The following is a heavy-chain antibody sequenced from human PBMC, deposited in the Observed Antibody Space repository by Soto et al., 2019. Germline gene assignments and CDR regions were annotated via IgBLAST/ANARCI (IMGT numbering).Heavy chain of an antibody. CDR2: ISGNGDET. CDR3: ANGGHASPFDY. Sequence: EVPLLESGGGLVQPGGSLRLSCAVSGITFGRFAMTWVRQAPGEGLEWVSTISGNGDETFYADSGKGRFTISRDNSRNTVFLHMNSLRVEDTAIYYCANGGHASPFDYWGLGTLVTVSS. D-gene: IGHD5-12*01. V-gene: IGHV3-23*01. CDR1: GITFGRFA. J-gene: IGHJ4*02.